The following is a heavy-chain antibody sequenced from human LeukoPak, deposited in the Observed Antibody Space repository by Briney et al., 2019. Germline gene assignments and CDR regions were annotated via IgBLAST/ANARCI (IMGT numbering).Heavy chain of an antibody. Sequence: EGSLRLSCAASGFTFSSYSMNWVRQAPGKGLEWVSSISSSSSYIYYADSVKGRFTISRDNAKNSLYLQMNSLRAEDTAVYYCARGYSSSWSSLAGYWGQGTLVTVSS. CDR3: ARGYSSSWSSLAGY. J-gene: IGHJ4*02. CDR2: ISSSSSYI. CDR1: GFTFSSYS. D-gene: IGHD6-13*01. V-gene: IGHV3-21*01.